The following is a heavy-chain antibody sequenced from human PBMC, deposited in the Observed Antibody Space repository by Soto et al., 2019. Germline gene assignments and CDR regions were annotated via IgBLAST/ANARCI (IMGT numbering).Heavy chain of an antibody. J-gene: IGHJ6*02. D-gene: IGHD6-6*01. V-gene: IGHV5-51*01. CDR2: IYPGDSDT. Sequence: PGESLKISCKGSGYTFSSYWICCLLQGPGGGLEWMGIIYPGDSDTRYSPSFQGQVTISADKSISTAYLQWSSLKASDTAMYYCARHLSIAAIPNYYYGMDVWGQGTTVTVSS. CDR3: ARHLSIAAIPNYYYGMDV. CDR1: GYTFSSYW.